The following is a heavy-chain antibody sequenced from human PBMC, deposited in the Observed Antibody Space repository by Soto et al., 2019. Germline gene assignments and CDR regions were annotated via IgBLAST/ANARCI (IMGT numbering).Heavy chain of an antibody. CDR3: WGDPKSRSGAHTTPHVRTPPTYNWFDP. Sequence: GSLRLSCAASGYTFSDYYMSWIRQAPGKGLEWISYIDTSGTKIYYADSLKGRFTITRDNAKNLLYLEMNSLRDEDTAGYYCWGDPKSRSGAHTTPHVRTPPTYNWFDPWGQGTLVTVP. D-gene: IGHD1-1*01. V-gene: IGHV3-11*01. CDR2: IDTSGTKI. J-gene: IGHJ5*02. CDR1: GYTFSDYY.